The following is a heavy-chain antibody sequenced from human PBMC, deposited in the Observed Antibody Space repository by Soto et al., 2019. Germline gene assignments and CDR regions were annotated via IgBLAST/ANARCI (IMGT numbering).Heavy chain of an antibody. CDR1: GGSISSSSYY. V-gene: IGHV4-39*01. Sequence: QLQLQESGPGLVKPSETLSLTCTVSGGSISSSSYYWGWIRQPPGKGLGWIGNIYYTGSTYYNPSLKSRVTISVDTSKNQFSLKLSSVTAADTAVYYCMLGSGWKDFDYWGQGTLVTVSS. CDR3: MLGSGWKDFDY. CDR2: IYYTGST. J-gene: IGHJ4*02. D-gene: IGHD3-22*01.